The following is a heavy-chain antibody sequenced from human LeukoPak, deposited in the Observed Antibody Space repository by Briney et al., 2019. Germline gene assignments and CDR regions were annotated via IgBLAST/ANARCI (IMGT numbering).Heavy chain of an antibody. CDR1: GGSISSYY. CDR2: IYTSGST. Sequence: SETLPLTCTVSGGSISSYYWSWIRQPAGKGLEWIGRIYTSGSTNYNPSLKSRVTMSVDTSKNQFSLKLSSVTAADTAVYYCARSPPGTWFYYMDVWGKGTTVTVSS. D-gene: IGHD3-9*01. V-gene: IGHV4-4*07. J-gene: IGHJ6*03. CDR3: ARSPPGTWFYYMDV.